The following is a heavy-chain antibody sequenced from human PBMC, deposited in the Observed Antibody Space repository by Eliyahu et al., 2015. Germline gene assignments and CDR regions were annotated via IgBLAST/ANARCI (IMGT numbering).Heavy chain of an antibody. CDR2: ISSSSSYI. J-gene: IGHJ6*03. Sequence: EVQLVESGGGLVKPGGSLRLSCAASGFTFSSYSMNWVRQAPGKGLEWVSSISSSSSYIYYADSVKGRFTISRDNAKNSLYLQMNSLRAEDTAVYYCARVGWLRFKGSVYYMDVWGKGTTVTVSS. CDR1: GFTFSSYS. V-gene: IGHV3-21*01. CDR3: ARVGWLRFKGSVYYMDV. D-gene: IGHD5-12*01.